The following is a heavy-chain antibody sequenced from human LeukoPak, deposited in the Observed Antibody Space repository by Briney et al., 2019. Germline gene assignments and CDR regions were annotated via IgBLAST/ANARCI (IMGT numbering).Heavy chain of an antibody. D-gene: IGHD4-17*01. J-gene: IGHJ6*02. CDR1: GFTVSNNY. V-gene: IGHV3-66*04. CDR2: IYSGGST. CDR3: ARRRRVTNYYYGMDV. Sequence: PGGSLRLSCAASGFTVSNNYMSWVRQAPGKGLEWVSVIYSGGSTYYADSVKGRFTISRDNSKNTLYLQMNSLRAEDTAVYYCARRRRVTNYYYGMDVWGQGTTVTVSS.